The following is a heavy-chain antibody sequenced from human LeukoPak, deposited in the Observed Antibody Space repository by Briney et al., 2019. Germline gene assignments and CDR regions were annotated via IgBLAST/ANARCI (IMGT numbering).Heavy chain of an antibody. V-gene: IGHV3-23*01. D-gene: IGHD4-17*01. J-gene: IGHJ4*02. Sequence: GGSLRLSCAASGFGFSSFAMNWVRQAPGKGLEWVSLISGSGSNTYYADSVKGRFTISRDNSKNTLYLQMNSLRVEDTAVYYCAKGRATTTTFDYWGQGTLVTVSS. CDR2: ISGSGSNT. CDR1: GFGFSSFA. CDR3: AKGRATTTTFDY.